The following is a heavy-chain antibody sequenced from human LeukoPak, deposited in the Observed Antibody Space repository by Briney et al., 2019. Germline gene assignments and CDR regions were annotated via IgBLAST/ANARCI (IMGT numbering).Heavy chain of an antibody. J-gene: IGHJ4*02. CDR2: ISPGGGTT. V-gene: IGHV3-23*01. CDR1: GFAFGSET. Sequence: GGSLRLSCAVSGFAFGSETMSWVRQSPARGLEWVASISPGGGTTYYADYVKGRFTISRDNSNNTLYVHMNSLRAEDTAVYYCASAYSSGWYYFDYWGQGTLVTVSS. CDR3: ASAYSSGWYYFDY. D-gene: IGHD6-19*01.